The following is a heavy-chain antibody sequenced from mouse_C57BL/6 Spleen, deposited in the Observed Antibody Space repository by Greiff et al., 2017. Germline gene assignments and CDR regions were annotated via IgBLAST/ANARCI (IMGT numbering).Heavy chain of an antibody. CDR1: GYSFTGYF. CDR3: ARDGSSYWYFDV. J-gene: IGHJ1*03. D-gene: IGHD1-1*01. V-gene: IGHV1-20*01. CDR2: INPYNGDT. Sequence: VQLQQSGPELVKPGDSVKISCKASGYSFTGYFMNWVMQSHGKSLEWFGGINPYNGDTFYNQKFKGKATLTVDKSSSTAHMELRSLTSEDSAVYYCARDGSSYWYFDVWGTGTTVTVSS.